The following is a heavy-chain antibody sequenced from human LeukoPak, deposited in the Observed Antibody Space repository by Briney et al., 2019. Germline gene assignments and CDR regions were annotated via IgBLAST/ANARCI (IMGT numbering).Heavy chain of an antibody. D-gene: IGHD3-22*01. CDR3: VTDENYYDSSGYHYFDY. J-gene: IGHJ4*02. CDR1: GFTFSNAL. V-gene: IGHV3-15*01. Sequence: GGSLRLSCAASGFTFSNALMSWVRQAPGKGLDWVGLIKSKTDGGTTDYAAPVKGRFTISRDDSKNTVYLQMNSLKTEDTAVYYCVTDENYYDSSGYHYFDYWGQGTLVTVSS. CDR2: IKSKTDGGTT.